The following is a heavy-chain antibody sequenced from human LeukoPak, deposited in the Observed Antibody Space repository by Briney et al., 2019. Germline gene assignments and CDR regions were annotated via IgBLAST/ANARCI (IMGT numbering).Heavy chain of an antibody. Sequence: PGGSLRLSCAASGFTFSSYSMNWVRQAPGKGLEWVSSISSSSSYIYYADSVKGRFTISRDNAKNSLYLQMNSLRAEDTAVYYCARDLEGRYFDWYREGLYYFDYWGQGTLVTVSS. CDR1: GFTFSSYS. CDR3: ARDLEGRYFDWYREGLYYFDY. V-gene: IGHV3-21*01. CDR2: ISSSSSYI. D-gene: IGHD3-9*01. J-gene: IGHJ4*02.